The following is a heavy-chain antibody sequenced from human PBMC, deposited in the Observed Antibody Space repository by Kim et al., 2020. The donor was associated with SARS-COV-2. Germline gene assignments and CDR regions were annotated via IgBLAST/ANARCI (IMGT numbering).Heavy chain of an antibody. CDR1: GGTFSSYA. D-gene: IGHD3-16*02. CDR3: AGDYDYVWGSYRYAPFQH. J-gene: IGHJ1*01. V-gene: IGHV1-69*13. Sequence: SVKVSCKASGGTFSSYAISWVRQAPGQGLEWMGGIIPIFGTANYAQKFQGRVTITADESTSTAYMELSSLSSEDTAVYYCAGDYDYVWGSYRYAPFQHWGQGTLVTVSS. CDR2: IIPIFGTA.